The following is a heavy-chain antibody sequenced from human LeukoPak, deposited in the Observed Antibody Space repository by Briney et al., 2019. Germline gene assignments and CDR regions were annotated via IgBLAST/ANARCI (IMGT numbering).Heavy chain of an antibody. J-gene: IGHJ4*02. CDR3: ARDALFGSGRTHLDF. Sequence: GGSLRLSCVASASEFTFNRYWMSWVRQAPGKGLQWVANIKHDGGEAFYVDSVKGRFTISRDNARNLLSLQMNSLTIDDTGVYFCARDALFGSGRTHLDFWGQGTLVSVSP. V-gene: IGHV3-7*04. D-gene: IGHD3-10*01. CDR2: IKHDGGEA. CDR1: EFTFNRYW.